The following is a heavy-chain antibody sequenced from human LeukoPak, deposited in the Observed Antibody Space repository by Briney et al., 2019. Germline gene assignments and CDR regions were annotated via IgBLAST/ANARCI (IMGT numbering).Heavy chain of an antibody. CDR1: GITFSSSW. D-gene: IGHD1-1*01. CDR2: IKPDGSVK. J-gene: IGHJ4*02. Sequence: GGSLRLSCVASGITFSSSWVSWVRQAPGKGLEWVANIKPDGSVKYYADSVKGRFTISRDNAENSLYLQMNRLRTEETAVYYCARDQPDPAGTGPRFDYWGQGSLVTVSS. CDR3: ARDQPDPAGTGPRFDY. V-gene: IGHV3-7*01.